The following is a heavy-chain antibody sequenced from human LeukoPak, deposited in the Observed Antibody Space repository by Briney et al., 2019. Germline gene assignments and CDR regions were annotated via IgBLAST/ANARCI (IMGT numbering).Heavy chain of an antibody. J-gene: IGHJ6*03. CDR2: INPNSGGT. D-gene: IGHD1-7*01. Sequence: ASVKVSCKASGYTFTGYYMHWVRQAPGQGLEWMGRINPNSGGTNYAQKFQGRVTMTRDTSISTAYMELSRLRSDDTAVYYCARGGWNYDFARNIYMDVWGKGTTVTVSS. CDR3: ARGGWNYDFARNIYMDV. CDR1: GYTFTGYY. V-gene: IGHV1-2*06.